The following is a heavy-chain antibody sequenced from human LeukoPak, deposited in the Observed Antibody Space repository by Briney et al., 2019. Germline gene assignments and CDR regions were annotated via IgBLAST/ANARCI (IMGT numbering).Heavy chain of an antibody. D-gene: IGHD6-13*01. CDR3: ARDSSYSSSWGDWYFDL. CDR1: GGSISSYY. V-gene: IGHV4-59*01. Sequence: SETLSLTCTVSGGSISSYYWSWIRQPPGKGLEWIGYIYYSGSTNYNPSLKSRVTISVDTSKNQFSLKLSSVTDADTAVYYCARDSSYSSSWGDWYFDLWGRGTLVTVSS. J-gene: IGHJ2*01. CDR2: IYYSGST.